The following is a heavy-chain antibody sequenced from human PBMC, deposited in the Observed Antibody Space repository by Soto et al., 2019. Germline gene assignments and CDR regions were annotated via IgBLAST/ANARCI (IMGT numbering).Heavy chain of an antibody. V-gene: IGHV1-18*01. D-gene: IGHD3-16*02. CDR3: ARGSGELSLFGWFDP. Sequence: QVQLVQSGAEVKKPGASVKVSCKASNYTFSSYGISWVRQAPGQGLEWMGWISTYNGNTNYAQKFQGRVTMTPDTSTSTAYMELRSLRSDDTAVYYCARGSGELSLFGWFDPWGQGTLVTVSS. J-gene: IGHJ5*02. CDR1: NYTFSSYG. CDR2: ISTYNGNT.